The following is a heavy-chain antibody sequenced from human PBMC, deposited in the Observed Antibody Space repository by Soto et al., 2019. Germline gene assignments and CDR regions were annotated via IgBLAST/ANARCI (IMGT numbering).Heavy chain of an antibody. Sequence: ASVKVSCKASGYTFTSYDINWVRQATGQGLEWMGWMNPNSGNTGYAQKFQGRVTMTRNTSISTAYMELSSLRSEDTAVYYCARLGYCSGGSCYPRYYYYYMGVWGKGTTVTVSS. V-gene: IGHV1-8*01. CDR2: MNPNSGNT. J-gene: IGHJ6*03. D-gene: IGHD2-15*01. CDR3: ARLGYCSGGSCYPRYYYYYMGV. CDR1: GYTFTSYD.